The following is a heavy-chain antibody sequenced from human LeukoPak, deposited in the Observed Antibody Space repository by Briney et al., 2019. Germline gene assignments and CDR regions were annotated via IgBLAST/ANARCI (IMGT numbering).Heavy chain of an antibody. CDR1: GFTFSSYG. D-gene: IGHD5-12*01. V-gene: IGHV3-30*18. Sequence: PGGSLRLSCAASGFTFSSYGMHWVRQAPGKGLEWVAVISYDGSNKHYADSVKGRFTISRDNSKNTLYLQMNSLRAEDTAVYYCAKDLKWLPYFDYWGQGTLVTVSS. J-gene: IGHJ4*02. CDR2: ISYDGSNK. CDR3: AKDLKWLPYFDY.